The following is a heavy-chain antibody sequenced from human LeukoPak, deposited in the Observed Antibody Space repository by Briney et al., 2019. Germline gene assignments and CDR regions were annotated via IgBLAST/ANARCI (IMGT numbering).Heavy chain of an antibody. D-gene: IGHD4-17*01. Sequence: SETLSLTCTVSGGPISSGGYYWSWIRQHPGKGLEWIGYIYYSGSTYYNPSLKSRVTISVDTSKNQFSLKLSSVTAADTAVYYCAREDRDYLNWFDPWGQGTLVTVSS. V-gene: IGHV4-31*03. CDR3: AREDRDYLNWFDP. J-gene: IGHJ5*02. CDR2: IYYSGST. CDR1: GGPISSGGYY.